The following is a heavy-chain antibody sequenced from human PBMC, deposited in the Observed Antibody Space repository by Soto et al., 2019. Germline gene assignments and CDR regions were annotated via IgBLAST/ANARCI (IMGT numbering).Heavy chain of an antibody. J-gene: IGHJ4*02. Sequence: GGSLRLSCAASGFTFSSYAMSWVRQAPGKGLEWVSAISGSGGSTYYADSVKGRFTISRDNSKNTLYLQMNSLRAEDTAVYYCAKVGARGVIIRGDLNFDYWGQGTLVTVSS. V-gene: IGHV3-23*01. CDR3: AKVGARGVIIRGDLNFDY. CDR2: ISGSGGST. CDR1: GFTFSSYA. D-gene: IGHD3-10*01.